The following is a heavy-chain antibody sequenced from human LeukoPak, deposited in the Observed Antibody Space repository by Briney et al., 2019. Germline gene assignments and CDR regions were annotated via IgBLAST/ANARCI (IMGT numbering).Heavy chain of an antibody. D-gene: IGHD3-10*02. CDR2: ISPHSHTT. Sequence: ASVTVSCKASGYTFNNFFISWGRQAPGQGLEWVGWISPHSHTTHYAEKFQGRVTMTTDTSTTTLYMELRSLRSDDTAVYFCARGQTMYYWGQGTPVTVSS. J-gene: IGHJ4*02. V-gene: IGHV1-18*01. CDR3: ARGQTMYY. CDR1: GYTFNNFF.